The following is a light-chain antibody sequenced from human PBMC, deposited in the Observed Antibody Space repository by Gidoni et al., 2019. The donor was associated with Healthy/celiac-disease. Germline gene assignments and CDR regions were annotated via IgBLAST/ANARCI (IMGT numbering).Light chain of an antibody. Sequence: EIVMTQSPATLSVSPGERATLSCRASQSVSSNLACYQQKPGQAPRLLIDGASTRATGIPARFSGSGSGTEFTLTISSLQSEDFAVYYCQQYNNWPPLLTFXGXTKVEIK. CDR1: QSVSSN. J-gene: IGKJ4*01. V-gene: IGKV3-15*01. CDR2: GAS. CDR3: QQYNNWPPLLT.